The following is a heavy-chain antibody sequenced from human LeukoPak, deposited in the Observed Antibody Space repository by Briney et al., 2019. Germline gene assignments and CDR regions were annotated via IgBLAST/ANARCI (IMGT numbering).Heavy chain of an antibody. CDR1: GYTFTGYY. CDR3: ARLLRYKIDP. Sequence: ASVKVSCKASGYTFTGYYMHWVRQAPGQGLEWMGWISAYNGNTNYAQKLQGRVTMTTDTSTSTAYMELRSLRSDDTAVYYCARLLRYKIDPWGQGTLVTVSS. D-gene: IGHD3-22*01. CDR2: ISAYNGNT. V-gene: IGHV1-18*04. J-gene: IGHJ5*02.